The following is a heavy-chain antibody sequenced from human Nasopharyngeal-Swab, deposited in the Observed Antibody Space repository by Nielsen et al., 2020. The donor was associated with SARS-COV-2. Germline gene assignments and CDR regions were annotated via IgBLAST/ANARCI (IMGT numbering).Heavy chain of an antibody. V-gene: IGHV1-69*13. CDR3: VRVPPYAFGELLSEY. Sequence: SVKVSCKASGGTFSSYAFTWVRQAPGQGLEWMGGIVPIFGTTNYAQRFQGRVTLTADESTSTAYMELSSLRSEDTAVYYCVRVPPYAFGELLSEYWGQGTLVTVSS. CDR2: IVPIFGTT. J-gene: IGHJ4*02. CDR1: GGTFSSYA. D-gene: IGHD3-10*01.